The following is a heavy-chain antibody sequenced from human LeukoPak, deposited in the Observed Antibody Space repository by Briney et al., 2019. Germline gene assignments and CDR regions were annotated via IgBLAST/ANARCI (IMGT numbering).Heavy chain of an antibody. J-gene: IGHJ4*02. CDR1: GFTFSSYS. CDR2: ISSSSSYI. CDR3: ARASEDYYDSSGYGNFGY. Sequence: GGSLRLSCAASGFTFSSYSMNWVRQAPGKGLEWVSSISSSSSYIYYADSVKGRFTISRDNAKNSLYLQMNSLRAEDTAVYYCARASEDYYDSSGYGNFGYWGQGTLVTVSS. V-gene: IGHV3-21*01. D-gene: IGHD3-22*01.